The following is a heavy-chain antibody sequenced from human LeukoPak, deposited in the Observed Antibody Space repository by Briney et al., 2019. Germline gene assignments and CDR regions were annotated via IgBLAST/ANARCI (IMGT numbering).Heavy chain of an antibody. D-gene: IGHD2-15*01. V-gene: IGHV3-7*01. Sequence: GGSLRLSCAASGFTFSSYWMSWVRQAPGKGLEWVANIKQDGSEKYYADSVKGRFTISRDNAKNSLYLQMNSLRAEDTAVYYCARIQVVAATSGFDYWGQGTLVTVSS. CDR2: IKQDGSEK. J-gene: IGHJ4*02. CDR3: ARIQVVAATSGFDY. CDR1: GFTFSSYW.